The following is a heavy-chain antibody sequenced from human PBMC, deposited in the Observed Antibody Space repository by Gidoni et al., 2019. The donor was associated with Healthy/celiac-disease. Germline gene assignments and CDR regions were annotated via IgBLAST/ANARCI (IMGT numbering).Heavy chain of an antibody. J-gene: IGHJ6*02. CDR3: TTSHLGYYDSSGYIGYYSYYGMDV. V-gene: IGHV3-15*01. Sequence: DVRLVASVGDLRKPGGSLRLSCAASCFTISKDWMNWLRQAPGTGLEWVGRIKSKTDGVTTDYAAPVKGRVTISRDNSKNTLDLQTNRLKTEDTAVYYCTTSHLGYYDSSGYIGYYSYYGMDVWGQGTTVTVSS. CDR1: CFTISKDW. D-gene: IGHD3-22*01. CDR2: IKSKTDGVTT.